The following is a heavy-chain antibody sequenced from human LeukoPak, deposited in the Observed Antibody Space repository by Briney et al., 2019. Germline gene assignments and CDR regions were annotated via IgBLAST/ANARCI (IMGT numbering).Heavy chain of an antibody. CDR3: ARGVAPDY. CDR1: GGSFSGYY. J-gene: IGHJ4*02. D-gene: IGHD5-12*01. CDR2: INHSGST. V-gene: IGHV4-34*01. Sequence: SETLSLTCAVYGGSFSGYYWSWIRQPPGKGLEWIGEINHSGSTNYNPSLKSRVTTSVDTSKNQFSLKLSFVTAADTAVYYCARGVAPDYWGQGTLVTVSS.